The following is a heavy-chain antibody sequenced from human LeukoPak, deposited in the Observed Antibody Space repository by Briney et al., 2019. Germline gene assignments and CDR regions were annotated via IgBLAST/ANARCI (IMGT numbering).Heavy chain of an antibody. Sequence: GGSLRLSCAASAFTFSTHAISWVRQAPGKGLEWVSTISASGGSTYYADSVKGRFTISRDNSKNTLYLQMNSLRAEDTAVYYCAKELGIAAAAQGGYFDYWGQGTLVTVSS. CDR2: ISASGGST. D-gene: IGHD6-13*01. CDR1: AFTFSTHA. J-gene: IGHJ4*02. V-gene: IGHV3-23*01. CDR3: AKELGIAAAAQGGYFDY.